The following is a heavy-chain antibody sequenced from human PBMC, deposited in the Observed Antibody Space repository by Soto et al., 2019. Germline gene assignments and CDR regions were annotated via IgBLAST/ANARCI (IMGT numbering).Heavy chain of an antibody. J-gene: IGHJ4*02. Sequence: AASVKVSCKASGYTFTGYYMHWVRQAPGQGLEWMGWINPNSGGTNYAQKFQGWVTMTRDTSISTAYMELSRLRSDDTAVYYCARERGKDYDYIWGSYRRPGHFDYWGQGTLVTVSS. V-gene: IGHV1-2*04. CDR2: INPNSGGT. CDR3: ARERGKDYDYIWGSYRRPGHFDY. CDR1: GYTFTGYY. D-gene: IGHD3-16*02.